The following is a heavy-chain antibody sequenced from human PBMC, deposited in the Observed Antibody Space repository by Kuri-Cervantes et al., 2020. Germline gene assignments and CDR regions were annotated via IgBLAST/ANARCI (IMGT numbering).Heavy chain of an antibody. CDR3: TTDVENPPWLQLLSRY. CDR2: IKSNSKGGTA. D-gene: IGHD5-24*01. J-gene: IGHJ1*01. Sequence: GESLKISCAASGFTFINAWMSWVRQAPGKGLEWVGRIKSNSKGGTAEYAAPVKGRFTISRDDSKTTLYLEMNSLKTDDTAVYYCTTDVENPPWLQLLSRYWGQGTLVTVSS. V-gene: IGHV3-15*01. CDR1: GFTFINAW.